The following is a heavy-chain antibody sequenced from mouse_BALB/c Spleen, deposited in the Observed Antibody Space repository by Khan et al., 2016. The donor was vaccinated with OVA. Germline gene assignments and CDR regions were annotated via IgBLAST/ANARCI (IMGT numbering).Heavy chain of an antibody. Sequence: EVQLQESGPGLVKPSLSLSLTCTVTGYSITSEYAWNWIRQFPGNKLEWMGYIDYSGNTRFNPSLKSRTSITRDTFKSQFFLQLNSVTAEDTATYYCARKDYYDYDPFPYWGQGTLVTVSA. D-gene: IGHD2-4*01. CDR3: ARKDYYDYDPFPY. CDR1: GYSITSEYA. J-gene: IGHJ3*01. CDR2: IDYSGNT. V-gene: IGHV3-2*02.